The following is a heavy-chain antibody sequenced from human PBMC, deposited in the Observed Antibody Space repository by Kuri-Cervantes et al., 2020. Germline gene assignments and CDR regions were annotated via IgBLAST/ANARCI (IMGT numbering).Heavy chain of an antibody. CDR3: ARGPRWVRSRYNWFDP. CDR2: IYYSGST. V-gene: IGHV4-31*03. J-gene: IGHJ5*02. Sequence: SETLSLTCTVSGGSISSGGYCWSWIRQHPGKGLEWIGYIYYSGSTYYNPSLKSRVTISVDTSKNQFSLKLSSVTAADTAVYYCARGPRWVRSRYNWFDPWGQGTLVTVSS. CDR1: GGSISSGGYC. D-gene: IGHD1-26*01.